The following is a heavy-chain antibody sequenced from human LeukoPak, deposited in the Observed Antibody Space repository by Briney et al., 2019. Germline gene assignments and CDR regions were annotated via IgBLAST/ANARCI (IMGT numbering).Heavy chain of an antibody. Sequence: ASVKVSCKASGYIFTGYYMHWVRQAPGQGLEWVGWLSPNSGGTKYAQKFQGRVTMTRDTSISTAFMELSRLRSDDTAVYYCARAYDYGSGSLVDYWGQGTLVTVSS. CDR2: LSPNSGGT. D-gene: IGHD3-10*01. V-gene: IGHV1-2*02. CDR3: ARAYDYGSGSLVDY. J-gene: IGHJ4*02. CDR1: GYIFTGYY.